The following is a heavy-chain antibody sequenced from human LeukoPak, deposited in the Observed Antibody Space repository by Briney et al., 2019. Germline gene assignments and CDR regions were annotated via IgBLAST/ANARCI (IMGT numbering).Heavy chain of an antibody. V-gene: IGHV4-39*01. CDR3: ARGLRWDLTNSGTSTFDY. CDR2: IYYSGST. J-gene: IGHJ4*02. CDR1: GVSIRSSSFY. Sequence: PSETLSLTCSVSGVSIRSSSFYWGWIRQPPGKGLEWIGSIYYSGSTYYRPSLKSRVTMSVDTSKNQFSLRLSSVTAADTAVYYCARGLRWDLTNSGTSTFDYWGQGSLVTVSS. D-gene: IGHD1-26*01.